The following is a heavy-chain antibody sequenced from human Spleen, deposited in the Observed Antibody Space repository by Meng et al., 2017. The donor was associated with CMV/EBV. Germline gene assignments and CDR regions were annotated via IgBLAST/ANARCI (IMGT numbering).Heavy chain of an antibody. V-gene: IGHV1-58*01. CDR2: IVVGDGYT. J-gene: IGHJ6*02. D-gene: IGHD5-18*01. CDR3: AKGQVDTAMVSFFYYYYGMDV. CDR1: GFTFSKSA. Sequence: SVKVSCKASGFTFSKSAVQWVRQARGQRLEWMGWIVVGDGYTNYAQKFQERVTITWDMSTSTAYMELSSLRSEDTAVYYCAKGQVDTAMVSFFYYYYGMDVWGQGTTVTVSS.